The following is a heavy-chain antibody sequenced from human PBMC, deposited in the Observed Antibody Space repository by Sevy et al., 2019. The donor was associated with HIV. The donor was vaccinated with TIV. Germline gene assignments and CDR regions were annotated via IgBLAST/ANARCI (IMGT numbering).Heavy chain of an antibody. V-gene: IGHV4-39*01. Sequence: SETLSLTCTVSGGSISSSSYYWGWIRQPPGKGLEWIGSIYYSGSTYYNPSLKGRVTISVDTSKNQFSLKLSSVTAADTAVYYCARQTGSSGWLKNWGQGTLVTVSS. CDR2: IYYSGST. CDR3: ARQTGSSGWLKN. J-gene: IGHJ4*02. D-gene: IGHD6-19*01. CDR1: GGSISSSSYY.